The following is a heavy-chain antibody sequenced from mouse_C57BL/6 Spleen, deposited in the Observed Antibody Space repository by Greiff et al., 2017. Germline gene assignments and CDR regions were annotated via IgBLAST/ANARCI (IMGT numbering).Heavy chain of an antibody. V-gene: IGHV1-69*01. CDR1: GYTFTSYW. CDR2: IDPSDSYT. CDR3: ARSDYYDY. Sequence: QVQLQQPEAELVMPGASVKLSCKASGYTFTSYWMHWVKQRPGQGLEWIGEIDPSDSYTNYNQKFKGKSTLTVDKSSSTAYMQLSSLTSEDSAVYYCARSDYYDYWGQGTTLTVSS. J-gene: IGHJ2*01.